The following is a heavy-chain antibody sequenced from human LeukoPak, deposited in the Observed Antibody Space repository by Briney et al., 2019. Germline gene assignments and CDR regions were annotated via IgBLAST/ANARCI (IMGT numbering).Heavy chain of an antibody. Sequence: GGSLRLSCSASGFSFSHYSMNWVRQAPGKGLEWISDISGSSSVIHYADSVQGRITISRDNAKNSLFLQMNNLRGDDTAVYYCARDLKEGVLPAVVSRYFDYWGQGILVTVSS. J-gene: IGHJ4*02. CDR3: ARDLKEGVLPAVVSRYFDY. V-gene: IGHV3-48*01. CDR2: ISGSSSVI. D-gene: IGHD2-21*01. CDR1: GFSFSHYS.